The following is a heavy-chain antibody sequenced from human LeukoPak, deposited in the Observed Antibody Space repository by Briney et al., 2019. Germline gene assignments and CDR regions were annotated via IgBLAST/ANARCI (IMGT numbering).Heavy chain of an antibody. Sequence: SQTLSLTCTVSGGSISSGDYYWSWIRQPPGKGLEWIGYIYYSGSTYYNPSLKSRVTISVDTSKNQFSLKLSSVTAADTAVYYCARAKLTYYYDSSGYSGLDYWGQGTLVTVSS. J-gene: IGHJ4*02. CDR2: IYYSGST. CDR3: ARAKLTYYYDSSGYSGLDY. V-gene: IGHV4-30-4*01. CDR1: GGSISSGDYY. D-gene: IGHD3-22*01.